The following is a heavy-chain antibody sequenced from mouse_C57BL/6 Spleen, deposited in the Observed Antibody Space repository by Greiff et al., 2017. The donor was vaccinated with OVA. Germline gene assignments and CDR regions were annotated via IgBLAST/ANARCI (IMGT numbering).Heavy chain of an antibody. CDR2: INPSTGGT. Sequence: LVESGPELVKPGASVKISCKASGYSFTGYYMNWVKQSPEKSLEWIGEINPSTGGTTYNQKFKAKATLTVDKSSSTAYMQLKSLTSEDSAVYYCARDWVTTVAYWGQGTLVTVSA. J-gene: IGHJ3*01. CDR3: ARDWVTTVAY. D-gene: IGHD1-1*01. CDR1: GYSFTGYY. V-gene: IGHV1-42*01.